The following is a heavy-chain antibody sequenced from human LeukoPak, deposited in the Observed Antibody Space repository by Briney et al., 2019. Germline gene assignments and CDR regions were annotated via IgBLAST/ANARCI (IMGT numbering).Heavy chain of an antibody. V-gene: IGHV4-34*01. CDR1: GGSFSGYY. J-gene: IGHJ4*02. Sequence: SETLSLTCAVYGGSFSGYYWSWIRQPPGKGLEWIGEINHSGSTNYNPSLKSRVTISVDTSKNQFSLKLRSVTAADTAVYYCARGTIWSGYYISYYFDYWGQGTLVTVSS. CDR3: ARGTIWSGYYISYYFDY. D-gene: IGHD3-3*01. CDR2: INHSGST.